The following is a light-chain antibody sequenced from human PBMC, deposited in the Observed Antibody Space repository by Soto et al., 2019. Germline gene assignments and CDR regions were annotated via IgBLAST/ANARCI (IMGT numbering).Light chain of an antibody. J-gene: IGLJ1*01. Sequence: QSVLTQPPSVSGAPGQRVTISCTGSSSNIGAHYDVHWYQQLPGTAPKLLIYGNSNRPSGVPDRFSGSKSGTSASLAITGLQAEDEADYYCQSYDNSLSVYVFGPGTKLPVL. CDR1: SSNIGAHYD. CDR3: QSYDNSLSVYV. CDR2: GNS. V-gene: IGLV1-40*01.